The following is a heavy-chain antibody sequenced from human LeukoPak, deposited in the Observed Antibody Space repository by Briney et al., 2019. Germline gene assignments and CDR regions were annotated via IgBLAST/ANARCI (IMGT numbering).Heavy chain of an antibody. J-gene: IGHJ4*02. D-gene: IGHD2-15*01. CDR1: GFTFSSYG. V-gene: IGHV3-30*02. CDR2: IRYDGSNK. CDR3: AKDLWGYCSGGSCYSFVFDY. Sequence: GGSLRLSCAASGFTFSSYGMHWVRQAPGKGRAGVAFIRYDGSNKYYADSVKGRFTISRDNSKNTLYLQMNSLRAEDTAVYYCAKDLWGYCSGGSCYSFVFDYWGQGTLVTASS.